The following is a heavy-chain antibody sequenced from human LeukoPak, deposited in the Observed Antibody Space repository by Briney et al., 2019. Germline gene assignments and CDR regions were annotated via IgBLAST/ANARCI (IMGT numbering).Heavy chain of an antibody. J-gene: IGHJ4*02. Sequence: GGSLRLSCAASGFIVSGDFMSWVRQAPGKGLEWVSVIYSDGSTYYADSVKGRFTISRDNSKNTLDPQMTGLRAEDTAVYYCARERGRGRDSPWFDYWGQGTLVTVSS. V-gene: IGHV3-53*01. CDR2: IYSDGST. CDR1: GFIVSGDF. CDR3: ARERGRGRDSPWFDY. D-gene: IGHD1-26*01.